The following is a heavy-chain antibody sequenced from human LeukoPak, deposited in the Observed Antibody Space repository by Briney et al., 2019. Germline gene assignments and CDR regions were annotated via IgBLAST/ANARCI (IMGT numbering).Heavy chain of an antibody. J-gene: IGHJ5*02. CDR2: IYYSGST. D-gene: IGHD2-15*01. Sequence: SETLSLTCTVSGGSISSYYWSWIRQPPGKGLEWIGYIYYSGSTNYNPSLKSRVTMSVDTSKNQFSLKLSSVTAADTAVYYCARDPMGYCSGGSCYPWGQGTLVTVSS. V-gene: IGHV4-59*12. CDR1: GGSISSYY. CDR3: ARDPMGYCSGGSCYP.